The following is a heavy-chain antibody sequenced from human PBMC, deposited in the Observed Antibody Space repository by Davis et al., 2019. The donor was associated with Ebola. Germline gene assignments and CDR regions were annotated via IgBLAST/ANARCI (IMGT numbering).Heavy chain of an antibody. J-gene: IGHJ4*02. CDR1: GFTFTSYA. D-gene: IGHD1-1*01. V-gene: IGHV3-48*02. Sequence: GGSLRLSCAASGFTFTSYAMDWVRQAPGKGLEWVSYISSRGTNIYYADSVKGRFTISRDIAKNSLYHQMNSLRDEDTAVYYCARGSENWNYVDYWGQGTLVTVSS. CDR3: ARGSENWNYVDY. CDR2: ISSRGTNI.